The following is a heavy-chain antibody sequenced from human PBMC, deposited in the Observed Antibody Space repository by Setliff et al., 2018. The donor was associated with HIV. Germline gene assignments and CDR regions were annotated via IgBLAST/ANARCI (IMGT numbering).Heavy chain of an antibody. D-gene: IGHD3-3*01. CDR1: GGSFGGYY. J-gene: IGHJ4*02. CDR3: ARASPDFEATFFDL. CDR2: INHSGST. Sequence: SETLSLTCAVYGGSFGGYYWSWIRQPPGKGLEWIGEINHSGSTNYNPSLKSRVTISVDTSKNQFSLRLPSVTAADTAVYYCARASPDFEATFFDLWGRGTLVTVSS. V-gene: IGHV4-34*01.